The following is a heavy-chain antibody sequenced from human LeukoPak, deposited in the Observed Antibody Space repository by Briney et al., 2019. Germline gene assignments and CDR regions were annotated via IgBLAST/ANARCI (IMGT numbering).Heavy chain of an antibody. J-gene: IGHJ4*02. CDR3: AREGREGATSFDY. CDR1: GYTFTGYY. CDR2: INPNSGGT. Sequence: ASVKVSCKASGYTFTGYYMHWVRQAPGQGLEWTGWINPNSGGTNYAQKFQGRVTMTRDTSISTAYMELSRLRSDDTAVYYCAREGREGATSFDYWGQGTLVTVSS. V-gene: IGHV1-2*02. D-gene: IGHD1-26*01.